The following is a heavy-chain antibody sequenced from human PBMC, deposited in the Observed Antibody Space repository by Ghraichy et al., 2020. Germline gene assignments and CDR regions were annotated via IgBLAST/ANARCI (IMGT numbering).Heavy chain of an antibody. V-gene: IGHV2-5*02. Sequence: SGPTLVKPTQTLTLTCAFPGFSLDTPGVGVGWIRQPPGEALEWLVFIYWDDDKRYSPSLKSRLTITRVTSKNQVVLTMTDMDPVDTATYYGAHRRVGSSSDWNGGLFDYWGQGALVTVSS. CDR3: AHRRVGSSSDWNGGLFDY. CDR2: IYWDDDK. D-gene: IGHD6-25*01. J-gene: IGHJ4*02. CDR1: GFSLDTPGVG.